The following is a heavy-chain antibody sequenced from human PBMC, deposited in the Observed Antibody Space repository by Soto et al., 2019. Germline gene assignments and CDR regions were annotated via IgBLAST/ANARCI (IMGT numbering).Heavy chain of an antibody. D-gene: IGHD2-2*01. CDR2: VYYSGSS. V-gene: IGHV4-31*03. CDR1: GDSISGGASF. Sequence: SETLSLTCTVSGDSISGGASFWSWIRQPPGKGLEWIANVYYSGSSYYNPSLKSRLTISVDTTKNQFSLQLKSMTAADTAVYYCAKLSCTSSTCYFPGWFDPWGQGTLVTISS. CDR3: AKLSCTSSTCYFPGWFDP. J-gene: IGHJ5*02.